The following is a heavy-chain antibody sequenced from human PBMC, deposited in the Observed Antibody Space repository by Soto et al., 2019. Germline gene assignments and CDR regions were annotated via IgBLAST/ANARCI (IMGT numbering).Heavy chain of an antibody. J-gene: IGHJ4*02. CDR2: LDQDGSER. Sequence: EVQLVESGGGLVQPGGSLRLSCAASGFTFSTYWMTWVRRPPGKGLEWVANLDQDGSERYYVDSVRGRFTISRDNAKNSLFLQRNSLRAGDTAVYYCVCGGTFFVYWGQGPLVTVSP. V-gene: IGHV3-7*01. CDR3: VCGGTFFVY. CDR1: GFTFSTYW. D-gene: IGHD3-16*01.